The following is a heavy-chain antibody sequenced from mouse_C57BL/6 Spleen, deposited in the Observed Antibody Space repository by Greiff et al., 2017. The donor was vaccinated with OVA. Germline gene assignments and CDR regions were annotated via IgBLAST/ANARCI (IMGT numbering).Heavy chain of an antibody. CDR2: ISSGSSTI. CDR1: GFTFSDYG. D-gene: IGHD1-1*01. CDR3: ARGGYYGSSSYYYAMDY. J-gene: IGHJ4*01. Sequence: EVHLVESGGGLVKPGGSLKLSCAASGFTFSDYGMHWVRQAPEKGLEWVAYISSGSSTIYYADTVKGRFTISRDNVKNTLFLQMTSLRSEDTAMYYCARGGYYGSSSYYYAMDYWGQGTSVTVSS. V-gene: IGHV5-17*01.